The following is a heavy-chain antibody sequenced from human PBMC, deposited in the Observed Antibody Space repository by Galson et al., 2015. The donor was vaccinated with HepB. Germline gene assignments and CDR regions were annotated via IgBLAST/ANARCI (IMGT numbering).Heavy chain of an antibody. CDR2: IKSEGSER. CDR3: AKNGGAFDI. V-gene: IGHV3-7*03. J-gene: IGHJ3*02. CDR1: GFTFSSNW. D-gene: IGHD2-8*01. Sequence: SLRLSCAASGFTFSSNWMTWVRQAPGKGLEWVANIKSEGSERNYVDSVKGRFTISRDNAKNSLYLQMNSLRAEDTAVYYCAKNGGAFDIWGQGTMVIVSS.